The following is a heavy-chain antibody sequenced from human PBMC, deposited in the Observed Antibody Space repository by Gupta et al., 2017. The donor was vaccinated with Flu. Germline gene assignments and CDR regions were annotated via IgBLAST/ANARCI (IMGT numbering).Heavy chain of an antibody. CDR3: ARGWFGIAVAGTLDY. D-gene: IGHD6-19*01. CDR1: GYTFTGYY. J-gene: IGHJ4*02. V-gene: IGHV1-2*02. Sequence: QVQLVQSGAEVKKPGASVKVSCKASGYTFTGYYMHWVRQAPGQGLEWMGWINPNSGGTNYAQKFQGRVTMTRDTSISTAYMELSRLRSDDTAVYYCARGWFGIAVAGTLDYWGQGTLVTVSS. CDR2: INPNSGGT.